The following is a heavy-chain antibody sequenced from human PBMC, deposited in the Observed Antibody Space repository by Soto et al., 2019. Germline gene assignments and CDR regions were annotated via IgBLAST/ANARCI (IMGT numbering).Heavy chain of an antibody. CDR1: GFSISGFA. J-gene: IGHJ6*02. V-gene: IGHV3-73*01. Sequence: GWSLRLSCGVSGFSISGFALHWVRQTPGKGLEWIGRIRSKASNYATAYGASAKGRFTISRDDAKNTAYLQMNSLKIEDTAVYYCTRRRYFYFGLDVWGQGTTVTVSS. CDR3: TRRRYFYFGLDV. D-gene: IGHD6-25*01. CDR2: IRSKASNYAT.